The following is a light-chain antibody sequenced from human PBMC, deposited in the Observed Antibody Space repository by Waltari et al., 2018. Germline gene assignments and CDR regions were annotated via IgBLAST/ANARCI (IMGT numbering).Light chain of an antibody. J-gene: IGKJ2*02. CDR2: GAS. CDR1: QSVSSN. V-gene: IGKV3-15*01. CDR3: QQYNNTPLCT. Sequence: EIVMTQSPATLSVSPGETGTLSCRASQSVSSNLTWYQQKPGQAPRLLIYGASTRPSGIPARFSGSGSGTEFTLTISSLQSEDFAVYYCQQYNNTPLCTFGQGTKLEIK.